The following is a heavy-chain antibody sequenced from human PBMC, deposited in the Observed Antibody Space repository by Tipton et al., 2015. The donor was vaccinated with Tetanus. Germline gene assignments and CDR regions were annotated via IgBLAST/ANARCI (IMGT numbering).Heavy chain of an antibody. D-gene: IGHD2-21*02. J-gene: IGHJ3*02. CDR3: VRDHARACGGDCYPGGFDI. V-gene: IGHV4-30-4*01. CDR1: GGSISNSNFY. Sequence: LRLSCTVSGGSISNSNFYWSWIRQPPGKGLEWIGYICYSGSTYYNPSLKGRVTVSLDTSKNQFSLRLTSATDADTAVYYCVRDHARACGGDCYPGGFDIWGQGTMVSVSS. CDR2: ICYSGST.